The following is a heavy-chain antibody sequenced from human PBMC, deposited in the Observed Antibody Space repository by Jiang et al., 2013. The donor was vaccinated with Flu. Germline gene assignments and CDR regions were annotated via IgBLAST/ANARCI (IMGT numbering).Heavy chain of an antibody. J-gene: IGHJ4*02. CDR2: ISSTGSTI. Sequence: VQLVESGGGLVKPGGSLRLSCAVSGFTFSDHYMTWIRQAPGKGLEWVSYISSTGSTIYYADSVKGRFTISRDSGKNSLYLQMNILRAEDTAVYYCASSSGGMTTLSAVDYWGQGTLVTVSS. CDR3: ASSSGGMTTLSAVDY. V-gene: IGHV3-11*01. D-gene: IGHD4-11*01. CDR1: GFTFSDHY.